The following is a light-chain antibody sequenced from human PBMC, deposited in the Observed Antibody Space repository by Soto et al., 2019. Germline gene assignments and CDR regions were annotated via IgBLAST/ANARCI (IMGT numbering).Light chain of an antibody. CDR1: SSDVGGYNY. Sequence: QLVLTQPASVSGSPGQSITISCTGTSSDVGGYNYVSWYQQHPGKAPKLMIYDVSNRPSGVSNRFSGSKSGNTASLTISGLQAEDEADYYCSSYTSSSTYVFGPGTKVTVL. CDR2: DVS. CDR3: SSYTSSSTYV. V-gene: IGLV2-14*01. J-gene: IGLJ1*01.